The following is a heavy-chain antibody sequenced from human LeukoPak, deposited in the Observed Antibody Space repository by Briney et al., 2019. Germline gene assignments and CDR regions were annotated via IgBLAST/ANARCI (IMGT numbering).Heavy chain of an antibody. J-gene: IGHJ4*02. CDR2: INGGGNT. V-gene: IGHV3-21*06. Sequence: PGGSLRLSCAASGFTFSGYAMNWVRQAPGKGLEWVSPINGGGNTLYADSVKGRFAISRDNAKNSLYLQMNGLRAEDTAVYYCARDPAEADCWGQGTLVTVSS. CDR1: GFTFSGYA. CDR3: ARDPAEADC.